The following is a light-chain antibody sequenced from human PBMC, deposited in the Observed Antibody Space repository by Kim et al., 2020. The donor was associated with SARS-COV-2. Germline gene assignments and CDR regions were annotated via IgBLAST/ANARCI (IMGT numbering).Light chain of an antibody. J-gene: IGLJ3*02. CDR1: RSNIGSNT. CDR3: AAWDDSLNGWV. V-gene: IGLV1-44*01. Sequence: GQRVTISCSGSRSNIGSNTVNWYQQLPGTAPNLLIYSNNQRPSGVPDRFSGSKSGTSASLAISGLQSEDEADYYCAAWDDSLNGWVFGGGTQLTVL. CDR2: SNN.